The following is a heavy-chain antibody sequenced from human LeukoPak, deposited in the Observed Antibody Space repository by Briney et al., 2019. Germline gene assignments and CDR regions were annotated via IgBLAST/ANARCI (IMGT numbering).Heavy chain of an antibody. CDR3: ARERAARSRVDY. J-gene: IGHJ4*02. D-gene: IGHD6-6*01. CDR2: ISSSGSTI. V-gene: IGHV3-48*03. Sequence: PGGSLRLSCAASGFTFSSYEMNWVRQAPGKGLEWVSYISSSGSTIYYADSVKGRFTISRDNAKNSLYLQMNSLRAEDTAVYYCARERAARSRVDYWGQGTLVTVSS. CDR1: GFTFSSYE.